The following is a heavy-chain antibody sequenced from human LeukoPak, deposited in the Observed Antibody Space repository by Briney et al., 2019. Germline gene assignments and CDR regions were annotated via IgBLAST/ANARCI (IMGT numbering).Heavy chain of an antibody. Sequence: GGSLRLSCAASGFTFSSYAMHWVRQAPGKGLEWVAVISYDGSNKYYADSVKGRFTISRDNSRNTVFLQMNNLRGEDTAVYYCAKASPSDYWGQGTLVTVSS. CDR3: AKASPSDY. J-gene: IGHJ4*02. V-gene: IGHV3-30-3*01. CDR2: ISYDGSNK. CDR1: GFTFSSYA.